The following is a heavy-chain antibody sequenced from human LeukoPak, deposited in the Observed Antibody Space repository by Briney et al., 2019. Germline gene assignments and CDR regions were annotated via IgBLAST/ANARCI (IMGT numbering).Heavy chain of an antibody. J-gene: IGHJ5*02. CDR3: ARVRVTIFGAVIWGSNWFDP. CDR2: ISAYNGNT. V-gene: IGHV1-18*01. CDR1: GYTFTSYG. Sequence: GASVRVSCKASGYTFTSYGISWVRQAPGQGLEWMGWISAYNGNTNYAQKLQGRVTMTTDTSTSTAYMELRSLRSDDTAVYYCARVRVTIFGAVIWGSNWFDPWGQGTLVTVSS. D-gene: IGHD3-3*01.